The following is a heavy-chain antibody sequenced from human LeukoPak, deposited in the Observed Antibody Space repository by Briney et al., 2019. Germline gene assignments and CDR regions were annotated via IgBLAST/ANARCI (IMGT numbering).Heavy chain of an antibody. D-gene: IGHD2-15*01. J-gene: IGHJ4*02. CDR3: AKRSCGGGSCNFDY. CDR2: ISDTGGAT. CDR1: GFTFKNYA. Sequence: GGSLRLSCAASGFTFKNYAMSWVRQAPGKGLEWVSAISDTGGATNYADSVKGRFTISRDNSKNTVYLQMNSLRGEDTAVYYCAKRSCGGGSCNFDYWRQGTLVTVSS. V-gene: IGHV3-23*01.